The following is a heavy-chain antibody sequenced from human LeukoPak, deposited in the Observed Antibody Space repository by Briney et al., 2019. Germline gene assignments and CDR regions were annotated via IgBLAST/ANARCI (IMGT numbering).Heavy chain of an antibody. CDR1: GYTFTSYY. J-gene: IGHJ4*02. V-gene: IGHV1-46*01. Sequence: ASVKVSCKASGYTFTSYYMHWVRQAPGQGLEWMGIINPSGGSTSYAQKFQGRVTMTRDTSTSTVYMELSSLRSEDTAVYYCATPLSTGEFVDYWGQGTLVTVSS. CDR2: INPSGGST. CDR3: ATPLSTGEFVDY. D-gene: IGHD3-10*01.